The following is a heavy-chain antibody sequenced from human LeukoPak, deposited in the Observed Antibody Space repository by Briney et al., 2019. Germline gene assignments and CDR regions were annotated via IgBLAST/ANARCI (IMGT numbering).Heavy chain of an antibody. CDR1: GYSFTNYW. V-gene: IGHV5-51*01. CDR3: ARSSIVVLPTAPGSFDY. CDR2: IYADDSDI. J-gene: IGHJ4*02. Sequence: PGVSLKISCRGSGYSFTNYWIVWVRQMPGKGLECMGIIYADDSDIRYSPSFQRQVTISADKSISTAYLQWSSLKASDTAIYYCARSSIVVLPTAPGSFDYWGQGTLVTVSS. D-gene: IGHD2-2*01.